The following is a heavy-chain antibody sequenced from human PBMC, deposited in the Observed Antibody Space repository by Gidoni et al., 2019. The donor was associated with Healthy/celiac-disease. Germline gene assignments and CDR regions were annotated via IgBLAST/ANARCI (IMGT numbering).Heavy chain of an antibody. CDR1: VFTFRSYG. CDR2: IRYDGSNK. D-gene: IGHD3-3*01. Sequence: QVQLVESGGGVVQPGGSLRLSCAASVFTFRSYGMHWVRQAPGKGLEWVAFIRYDGSNKYYADSVKGRFTISRDNSKNTLYLQMNSLRAEDTAVYYCAKAPVGVVNKSYYYYYYMDVWGKGTTVTVSS. CDR3: AKAPVGVVNKSYYYYYYMDV. V-gene: IGHV3-30*02. J-gene: IGHJ6*03.